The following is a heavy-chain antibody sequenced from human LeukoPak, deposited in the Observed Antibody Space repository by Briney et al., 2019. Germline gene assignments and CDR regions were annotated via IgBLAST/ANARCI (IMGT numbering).Heavy chain of an antibody. J-gene: IGHJ3*02. V-gene: IGHV4-39*07. D-gene: IGHD6-6*01. Sequence: SETLSLTCTVSGGSISSSSYYWGWIRQPPGKGLEWIGSIYYSGSTYYNPSLKSRVTISVDTSKNPFSLKLSSVTAADTAVYYCARDNDSSSRGAYAFDIWGQGTMVTVSS. CDR2: IYYSGST. CDR3: ARDNDSSSRGAYAFDI. CDR1: GGSISSSSYY.